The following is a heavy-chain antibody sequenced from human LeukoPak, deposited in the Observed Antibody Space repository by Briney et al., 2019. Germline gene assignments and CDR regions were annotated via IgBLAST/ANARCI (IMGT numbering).Heavy chain of an antibody. CDR1: GFTLSSYA. CDR2: ISGSGDST. D-gene: IGHD3/OR15-3a*01. CDR3: AKPGGIIIYYFAY. V-gene: IGHV3-23*01. J-gene: IGHJ4*02. Sequence: GGSLRLSWAVAGFTLSSYAMTWVRQAPGKGLEWVSVISGSGDSTYYADSVKGRFTISRDNSKNTLYLQMNSLRPEDTALYYCAKPGGIIIYYFAYWGQGTL.